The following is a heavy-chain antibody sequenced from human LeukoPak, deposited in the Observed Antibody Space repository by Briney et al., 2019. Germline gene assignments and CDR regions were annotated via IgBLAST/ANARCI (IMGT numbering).Heavy chain of an antibody. D-gene: IGHD4-17*01. V-gene: IGHV4-59*01. CDR2: IYYSGST. CDR1: GGSISNYY. J-gene: IGHJ4*02. CDR3: ARGTVTIDHFDY. Sequence: SETLSLTCTVSGGSISNYYWSWIRQPPGKGLEWIGYIYYSGSTNYNPSLNGRVTISVDTSKNQFSLKLSSVTAADTAVYYCARGTVTIDHFDYWGQGTLVTGSS.